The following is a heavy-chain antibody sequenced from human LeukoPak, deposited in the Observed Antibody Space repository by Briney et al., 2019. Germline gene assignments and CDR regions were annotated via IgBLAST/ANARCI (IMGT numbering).Heavy chain of an antibody. D-gene: IGHD6-13*01. CDR2: INHSGST. Sequence: SETLSLTCAVYGGSFSGYYWSWIRQPPGKGLEWIGEINHSGSTNYNPSLKSRVTISVDTSKNRFSLKLSSVTAADTAVYYCARALRPLAAAGLFDYWGQGTLVTVSS. J-gene: IGHJ4*02. CDR1: GGSFSGYY. V-gene: IGHV4-34*01. CDR3: ARALRPLAAAGLFDY.